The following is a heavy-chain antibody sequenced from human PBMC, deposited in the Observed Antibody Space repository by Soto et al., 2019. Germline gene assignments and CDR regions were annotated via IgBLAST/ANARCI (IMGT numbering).Heavy chain of an antibody. Sequence: GGSLRLSCAASGFTFSSYGMHWVRQAPGKGLEWVAVISYDGSNKYYADSVKGRFTISRDNSKNTLYLQMNSLRAEDTAVYYCAKDREGITMVRGGPKDYYYYGMDVWGQGTTVTVSS. V-gene: IGHV3-30*18. CDR1: GFTFSSYG. CDR3: AKDREGITMVRGGPKDYYYYGMDV. J-gene: IGHJ6*02. CDR2: ISYDGSNK. D-gene: IGHD3-10*01.